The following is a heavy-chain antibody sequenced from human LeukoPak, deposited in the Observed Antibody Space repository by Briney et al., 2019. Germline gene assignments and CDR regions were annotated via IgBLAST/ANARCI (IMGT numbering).Heavy chain of an antibody. CDR3: ARCVVEVPAVLRGFDP. J-gene: IGHJ5*02. Sequence: LAGGSLRLSCAGSGFSISNYGMNWVRQAPGKGLEWVSGITGSGSGTYYADSVKGRFTISRDNSKNTLYLQMNSLRADDTAVYYCARCVVEVPAVLRGFDPWGQGTLVTVSS. CDR2: ITGSGSGT. D-gene: IGHD2-2*01. V-gene: IGHV3-23*01. CDR1: GFSISNYG.